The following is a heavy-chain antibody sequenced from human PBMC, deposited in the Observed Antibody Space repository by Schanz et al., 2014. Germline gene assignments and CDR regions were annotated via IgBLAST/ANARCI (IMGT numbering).Heavy chain of an antibody. V-gene: IGHV3-30*04. Sequence: QVQLVESGGGLVKPGRSLRLSCAAYGFTLSSYAMHWVRQAPGKGLEWVAAMSYDGSIKYYGDSVKGRFTISRDNSKNTLYLQMNTLRAEDTAVYYCARDRGYCSGGSCLTFDYWGQGTLVTVSS. CDR2: MSYDGSIK. CDR1: GFTLSSYA. CDR3: ARDRGYCSGGSCLTFDY. D-gene: IGHD2-15*01. J-gene: IGHJ4*02.